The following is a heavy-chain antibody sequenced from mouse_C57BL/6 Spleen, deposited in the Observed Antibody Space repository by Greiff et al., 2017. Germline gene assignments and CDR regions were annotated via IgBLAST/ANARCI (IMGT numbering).Heavy chain of an antibody. J-gene: IGHJ2*01. CDR1: GYTFTSYW. CDR3: ASGGTMVNFDY. CDR2: IDPSDSYT. D-gene: IGHD1-1*02. Sequence: QVQLQQPGAELVMPGASVKLSCKASGYTFTSYWMHWVKQRPGQGLEWIGEIDPSDSYTNYNQKFKGKSTLTVDKSSSTAYMQLSSLTSEDSAVYYCASGGTMVNFDYWGQGTTLTVSS. V-gene: IGHV1-69*01.